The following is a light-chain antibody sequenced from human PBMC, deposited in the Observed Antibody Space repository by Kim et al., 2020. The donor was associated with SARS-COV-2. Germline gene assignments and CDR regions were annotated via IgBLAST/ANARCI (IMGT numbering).Light chain of an antibody. V-gene: IGKV1-5*03. CDR2: KAS. CDR3: QQYNSYLYS. Sequence: SASVVDRFTSTRQSSHSISSWLVWDQQQPGKAPKRLIHKASSLESGGPSRCRGRGSGTESTLTISSLQPDEFAAYYCQQYNSYLYSLGQGTKLEIK. CDR1: HSISSW. J-gene: IGKJ2*03.